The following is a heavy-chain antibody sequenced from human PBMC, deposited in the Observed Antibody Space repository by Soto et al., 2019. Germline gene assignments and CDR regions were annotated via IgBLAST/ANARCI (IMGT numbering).Heavy chain of an antibody. J-gene: IGHJ6*02. Sequence: ASVKVSCKASGGTFSSYAISWVRQAPGQGLEWMGGIIPIFGTANYAQKFQGRVTITADESTSTAYMELSSLRSEDTAVYYCARSEYSSSSFSSGGMDVWGQGTTVTVSS. V-gene: IGHV1-69*13. D-gene: IGHD6-6*01. CDR2: IIPIFGTA. CDR3: ARSEYSSSSFSSGGMDV. CDR1: GGTFSSYA.